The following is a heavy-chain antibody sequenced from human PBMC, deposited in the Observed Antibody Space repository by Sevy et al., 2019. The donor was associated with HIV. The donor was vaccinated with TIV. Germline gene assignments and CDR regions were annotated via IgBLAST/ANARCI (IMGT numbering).Heavy chain of an antibody. CDR1: GFTFSSSN. V-gene: IGHV3-21*01. J-gene: IGHJ4*02. D-gene: IGHD6-13*01. Sequence: GGSLRLSCAASGFTFSSSNINWVRQAPGKGLEWVSSISSSSSYIHYAYSVKGRFTSSRGDAKNSLFLQMNGLRAEDTAVYFCARSYGTFSSWYYVDYRGQGTLVTVSS. CDR3: ARSYGTFSSWYYVDY. CDR2: ISSSSSYI.